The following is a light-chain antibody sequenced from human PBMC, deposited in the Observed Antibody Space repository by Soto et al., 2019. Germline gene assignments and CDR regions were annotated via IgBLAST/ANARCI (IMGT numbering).Light chain of an antibody. CDR3: QQYNTCPRT. CDR1: QSVSSN. CDR2: GAS. V-gene: IGKV3-15*01. Sequence: EIVMTRSPATLSVSPGERATLSCRASQSVSSNLAWYQQKPGQAPRLLIYGASTRATGIPARFSGSGSGTEVTLTISSLQSEDFAVYDCQQYNTCPRTIGGGTKVEIK. J-gene: IGKJ4*01.